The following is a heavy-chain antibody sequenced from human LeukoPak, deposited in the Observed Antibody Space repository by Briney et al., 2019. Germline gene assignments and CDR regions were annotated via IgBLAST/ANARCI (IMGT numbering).Heavy chain of an antibody. J-gene: IGHJ4*02. Sequence: PGGSLRLSCAASGFTFSSYGMHWVRQAPGKGLEWVAVISYDGSNKYYADSVKGRFTISRDNSKNTLYLQMNSLRAEDTAVYYCAKDWGYDLDYWGQGTLVTVSS. V-gene: IGHV3-30*18. CDR1: GFTFSSYG. CDR2: ISYDGSNK. D-gene: IGHD3-16*01. CDR3: AKDWGYDLDY.